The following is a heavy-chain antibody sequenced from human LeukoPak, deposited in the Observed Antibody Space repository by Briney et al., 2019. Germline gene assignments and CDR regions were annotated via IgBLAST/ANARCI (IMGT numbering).Heavy chain of an antibody. D-gene: IGHD1-26*01. J-gene: IGHJ4*02. CDR2: IYYSGST. CDR3: ARGESGSYYALDY. CDR1: GGSITSYY. Sequence: PSETLSLTCTVSGGSITSYYWSWIRQPPGKGLEWIGSIYYSGSTNYSPSLKSRVTISIDTSKNQFSLKLSSVTAADTAVYYCARGESGSYYALDYWGQGTLVTVSS. V-gene: IGHV4-59*12.